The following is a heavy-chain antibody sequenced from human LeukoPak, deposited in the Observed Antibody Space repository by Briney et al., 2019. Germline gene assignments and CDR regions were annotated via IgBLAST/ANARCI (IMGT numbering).Heavy chain of an antibody. Sequence: GGSLRLSCAASGFTFSSYAMHWVRQAPGKGLEWVSLIGGRGDASYYADSVKGRFTISRDNSKNTLFLQMSSLRAEDTAVYYCAKGRGSGTWAKDYWGQGTLVTVSS. V-gene: IGHV3-23*01. CDR1: GFTFSSYA. J-gene: IGHJ4*02. D-gene: IGHD3-16*01. CDR3: AKGRGSGTWAKDY. CDR2: IGGRGDAS.